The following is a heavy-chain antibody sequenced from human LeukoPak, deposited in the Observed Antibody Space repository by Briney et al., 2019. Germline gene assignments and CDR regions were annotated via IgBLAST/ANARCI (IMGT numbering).Heavy chain of an antibody. CDR3: ARDMEYYYDSSGYLFDY. V-gene: IGHV1-2*02. CDR1: GYTFTGYY. D-gene: IGHD3-22*01. CDR2: INPNSGGT. Sequence: GASVKVSCKASGYTFTGYYMHWVRQAPAQGLEWMGWINPNSGGTNYAQKFPGRVTMTRDTSISTAYMELSRLRSDDTAVYYCARDMEYYYDSSGYLFDYWGQGALVTISS. J-gene: IGHJ4*02.